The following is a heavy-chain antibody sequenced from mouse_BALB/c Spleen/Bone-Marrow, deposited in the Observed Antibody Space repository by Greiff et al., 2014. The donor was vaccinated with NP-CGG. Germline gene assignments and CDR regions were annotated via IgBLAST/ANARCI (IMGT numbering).Heavy chain of an antibody. CDR3: AREWTARAVDY. CDR2: INPGSGGA. D-gene: IGHD3-2*01. V-gene: IGHV1-54*01. J-gene: IGHJ2*01. CDR1: GYAFTNYL. Sequence: VQLQQSGAELVRPGTSVKVSCKASGYAFTNYLIEWVKQRPGQGLEWIGVINPGSGGANYSEKFKGKATLTADKSSSTAYMQLSSLTSDDSAVYFCAREWTARAVDYWSQGTTLTVSS.